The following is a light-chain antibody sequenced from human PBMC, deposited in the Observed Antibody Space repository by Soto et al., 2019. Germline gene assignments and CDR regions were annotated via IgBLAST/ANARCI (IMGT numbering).Light chain of an antibody. Sequence: DIQMTQSPSTLSGSVGDRDTITCRASQTISSWMAWYQQKPGKAPKLRIYKAYTLKSGVPLRFSGSGSGTEFTLTISSLQPDDFTTYDCQQYYSYSPLTFGGGTKVDIK. J-gene: IGKJ4*01. CDR1: QTISSW. V-gene: IGKV1-5*03. CDR3: QQYYSYSPLT. CDR2: KAY.